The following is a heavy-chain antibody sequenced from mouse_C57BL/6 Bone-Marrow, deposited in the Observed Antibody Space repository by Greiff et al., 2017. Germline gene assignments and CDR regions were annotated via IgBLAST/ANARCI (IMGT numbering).Heavy chain of an antibody. J-gene: IGHJ3*01. V-gene: IGHV1-63*01. CDR3: ARSAYYSSWSAY. D-gene: IGHD2-12*01. CDR1: GYTFTNYW. Sequence: QVQLQQSGAELVRPGTSVKMSCKASGYTFTNYWIGWAKQRPGHGLEWIGDIYPGGGYTNYNEKFKGKATLTADKSSSTAYMQFSSLTSEDSAIYYCARSAYYSSWSAYWGQGTLVTVSA. CDR2: IYPGGGYT.